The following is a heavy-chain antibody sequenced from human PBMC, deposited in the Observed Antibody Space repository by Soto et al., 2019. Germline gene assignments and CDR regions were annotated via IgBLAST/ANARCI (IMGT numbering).Heavy chain of an antibody. J-gene: IGHJ5*02. CDR3: AREIIAVSGKIRWFDP. CDR2: INGDGSSI. D-gene: IGHD6-19*01. V-gene: IGHV3-74*01. Sequence: EVQLVESGGGLVQPGGSLRLSCAASGFTFTRHWMHWVRQGPGKGPVWVSRINGDGSSISYADSVKGRFTVSRDNAKNTLYLQMNSLRAEDTAVYYCAREIIAVSGKIRWFDPWGQGTLGTVSS. CDR1: GFTFTRHW.